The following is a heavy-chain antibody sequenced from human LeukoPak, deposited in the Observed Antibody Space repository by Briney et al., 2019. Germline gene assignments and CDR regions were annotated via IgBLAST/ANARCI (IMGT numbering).Heavy chain of an antibody. CDR2: NNHHGDT. V-gene: IGHV4-34*01. Sequence: PSETLSLTCAVYGGSLSLYYWSWISQSPGKGLEWIAENNHHGDTNYNPSVKSRVTISVDTHKNQFSLKVSAQTATGRAVYYCARGPTISETGYFDYWGQGTLVTVSS. J-gene: IGHJ4*03. CDR3: ARGPTISETGYFDY. D-gene: IGHD1-1*01. CDR1: GGSLSLYY.